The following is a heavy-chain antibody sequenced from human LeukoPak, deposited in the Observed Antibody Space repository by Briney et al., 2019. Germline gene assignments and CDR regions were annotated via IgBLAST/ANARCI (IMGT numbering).Heavy chain of an antibody. CDR1: GFTFSDHY. CDR2: SRNKVNSYTT. J-gene: IGHJ4*02. D-gene: IGHD4-17*01. CDR3: GRNRDYALSH. V-gene: IGHV3-72*01. Sequence: GGSLRLSCAVSGFTFSDHYMDWVRQAPGKELEWVGRSRNKVNSYTTEYAASVKGRFTISRDDSKNSMYLQMNSLKTEDTAVYYCGRNRDYALSHWGQGTLVTVSS.